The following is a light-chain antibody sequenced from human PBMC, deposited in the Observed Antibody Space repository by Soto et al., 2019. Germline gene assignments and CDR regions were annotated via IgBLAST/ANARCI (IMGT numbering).Light chain of an antibody. V-gene: IGLV2-11*01. CDR1: SSDVGRYNY. Sequence: QSVLTQPRSVSGSPGQSVTISCTGTSSDVGRYNYVSWYQQHPGKAPKVMIYDVIKRPSGVPDRFSGSKSDNTASLTISGLQAEDEADYYCCSYSGSYTLIFGGGTKLTVL. CDR2: DVI. J-gene: IGLJ2*01. CDR3: CSYSGSYTLI.